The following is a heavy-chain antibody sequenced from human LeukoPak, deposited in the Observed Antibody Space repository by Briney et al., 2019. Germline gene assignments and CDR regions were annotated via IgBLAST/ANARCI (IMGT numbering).Heavy chain of an antibody. J-gene: IGHJ4*02. V-gene: IGHV3-64*01. Sequence: GGSLRLSCAASGFTFSTYAMHWVRQAPGKGLEYVSGITSNGGSTYYANSVKGRFTISRDNSKNTLYLQMGSLGPEDMAVYFCTSRNGSGDYWGQGTPVTVSS. CDR3: TSRNGSGDY. D-gene: IGHD3-10*01. CDR2: ITSNGGST. CDR1: GFTFSTYA.